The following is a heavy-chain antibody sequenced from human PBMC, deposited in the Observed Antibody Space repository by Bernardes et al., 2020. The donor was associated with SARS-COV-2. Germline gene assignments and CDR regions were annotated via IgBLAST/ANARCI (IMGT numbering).Heavy chain of an antibody. D-gene: IGHD2-2*01. J-gene: IGHJ6*02. V-gene: IGHV4-34*01. CDR3: ARGYGVVVPAAAGYYYDGMDV. Sequence: TLSLTCAVYGGSFSGYYWSWIRQPPGKGLEWIGEINHSGSTNYNPSLKSRVTISVDTSKNHFSLKLSSVTAADTAVYYCARGYGVVVPAAAGYYYDGMDVWGQGTTVTVSS. CDR2: INHSGST. CDR1: GGSFSGYY.